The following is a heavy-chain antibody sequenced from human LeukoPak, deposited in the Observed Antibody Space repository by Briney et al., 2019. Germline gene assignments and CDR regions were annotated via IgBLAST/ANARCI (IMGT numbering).Heavy chain of an antibody. D-gene: IGHD6-13*01. Sequence: PGGSLRLSCAASGFTFSSYGMHWIRQAPGKGLEWVAVIWYDGSNKYYADSVRGRFTISRDNSKNTLYLQMNSLGAEDTAVYYCARGKSRAAAVLDYWGQGTLVTVSS. V-gene: IGHV3-33*01. J-gene: IGHJ4*02. CDR3: ARGKSRAAAVLDY. CDR2: IWYDGSNK. CDR1: GFTFSSYG.